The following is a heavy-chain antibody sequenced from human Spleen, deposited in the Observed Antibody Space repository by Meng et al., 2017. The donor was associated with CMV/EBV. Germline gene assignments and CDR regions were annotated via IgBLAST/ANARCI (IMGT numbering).Heavy chain of an antibody. CDR3: VRIQWLDNWFDP. CDR1: GYTFTGYS. Sequence: CKASGYTFTGYSLHWVRQAPGQGLEWMGRINPDSGGANYAQKFQGRVTMTRDTSISTAYMELRRLTFDDTAVYYCVRIQWLDNWFDPWGQGTLVTVSS. D-gene: IGHD6-19*01. J-gene: IGHJ5*02. CDR2: INPDSGGA. V-gene: IGHV1-2*06.